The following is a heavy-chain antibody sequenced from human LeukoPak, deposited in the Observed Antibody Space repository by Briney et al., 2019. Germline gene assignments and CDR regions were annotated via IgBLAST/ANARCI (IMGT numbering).Heavy chain of an antibody. D-gene: IGHD7-27*01. J-gene: IGHJ2*01. V-gene: IGHV3-23*01. CDR3: ARELVSLGTGYFDL. Sequence: GGSLRLSCEASGFTFGTYGMTWVRQAPGKGLEWVSGITGSSTWTYYADSVRGRFTISRDNSKNTLPLQMNNLRAEDTAIYYCARELVSLGTGYFDLWGRGTLVTVSS. CDR2: ITGSSTWT. CDR1: GFTFGTYG.